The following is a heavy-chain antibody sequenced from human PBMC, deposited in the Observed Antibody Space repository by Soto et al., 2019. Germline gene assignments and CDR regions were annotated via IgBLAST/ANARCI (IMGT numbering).Heavy chain of an antibody. CDR1: GFTFSNYG. Sequence: QVQLVESGGGVVQPGRSLRLSCAASGFTFSNYGMHWVRQAPGKGLEWVAIIWHDGNNKYYADSVRGRFIISRDNSKNRLYLQMKSLRAEDTAVYYCASDLVGASDSYGLDVWGQGTPVTVSS. CDR2: IWHDGNNK. V-gene: IGHV3-33*01. D-gene: IGHD1-26*01. CDR3: ASDLVGASDSYGLDV. J-gene: IGHJ6*02.